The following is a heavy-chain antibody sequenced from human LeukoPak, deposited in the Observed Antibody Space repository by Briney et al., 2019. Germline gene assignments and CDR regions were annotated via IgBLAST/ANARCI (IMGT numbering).Heavy chain of an antibody. CDR2: ISWNSGSI. CDR3: TKDTGYYYDSSNYWV. J-gene: IGHJ4*02. D-gene: IGHD3-22*01. CDR1: GFTFDDYA. V-gene: IGHV3-9*01. Sequence: GGSLRLSCAASGFTFDDYAMHWVRQAPGKGLEWVSGISWNSGSIGYADSVKGRFTISRDNAKNSLYLQMNSLRAEDTALYYCTKDTGYYYDSSNYWVWGQGTLVTVSS.